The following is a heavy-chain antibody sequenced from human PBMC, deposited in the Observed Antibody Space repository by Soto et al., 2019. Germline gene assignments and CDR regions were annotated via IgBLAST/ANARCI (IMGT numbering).Heavy chain of an antibody. V-gene: IGHV1-3*05. CDR3: ARSIVEVTALDY. CDR2: INAGNGNT. Sequence: QVRLVQSGAEEKKPGASVKVSCKASGYTFTSYAMHWVRQAPGQRLEWMGWINAGNGNTKYSQKFQGRVTITRDTSASTAYMELSSLRSEDTAVYYCARSIVEVTALDYWGQGTLVTVSS. D-gene: IGHD2-21*02. J-gene: IGHJ4*02. CDR1: GYTFTSYA.